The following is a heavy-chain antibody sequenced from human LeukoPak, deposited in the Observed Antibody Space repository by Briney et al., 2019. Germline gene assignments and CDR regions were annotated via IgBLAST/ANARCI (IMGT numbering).Heavy chain of an antibody. CDR3: ARDGAGRRGDY. CDR1: GGTFSSYA. J-gene: IGHJ4*02. D-gene: IGHD1-26*01. Sequence: ASVTVSCTASGGTFSSYAISWVRQAPGQGLEWMGGIIPIFGTANYAQKFQGRVTITADESTSTAYMELSSLRSEDTAVYYCARDGAGRRGDYWGQGTLVTVSS. CDR2: IIPIFGTA. V-gene: IGHV1-69*01.